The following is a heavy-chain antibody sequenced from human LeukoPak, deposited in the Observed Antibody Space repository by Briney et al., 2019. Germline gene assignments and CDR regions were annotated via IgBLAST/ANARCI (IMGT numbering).Heavy chain of an antibody. CDR1: GFTFSSYW. Sequence: GGSLRLSCAASGFTFSSYWMSWFRQAPGKGLEWVANIKKDGSEKFYVDSVRGRFTISRDNAKTSLYLQMISLRAEDTAVYYCARHLSGVTGYTYGRGIDYWGQGTLVSVSS. D-gene: IGHD5-18*01. CDR2: IKKDGSEK. CDR3: ARHLSGVTGYTYGRGIDY. J-gene: IGHJ4*02. V-gene: IGHV3-7*01.